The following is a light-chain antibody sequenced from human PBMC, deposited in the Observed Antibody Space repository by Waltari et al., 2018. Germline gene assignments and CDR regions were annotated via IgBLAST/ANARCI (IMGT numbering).Light chain of an antibody. CDR2: GNS. V-gene: IGLV1-40*01. CDR1: SPNFGAGSD. J-gene: IGLJ2*01. CDR3: QSYDSALRNVV. Sequence: QSALTQPPSLSGVPGQRVSISCTGKSPNFGAGSDVPRSQPLPGAAPKLLSYGNSNRPSGVPDRFSGSKSGTSASLAITGLQADDEADYYCQSYDSALRNVVFGGGTKLTVL.